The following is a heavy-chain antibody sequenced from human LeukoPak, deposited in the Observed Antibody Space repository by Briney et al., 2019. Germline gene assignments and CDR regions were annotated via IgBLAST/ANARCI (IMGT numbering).Heavy chain of an antibody. J-gene: IGHJ3*02. V-gene: IGHV4-59*10. D-gene: IGHD3-22*01. Sequence: SGTLSLTCAVSGGSISNYYWNWIRQPPGKGLEYIGRIHNNVNTNYNPSLHSRATVSVEPSNNQFSLRLRSVTAADTAVYYCARGGTTDYCDDHVFDIWSQGTLVTVSS. CDR1: GGSISNYY. CDR2: IHNNVNT. CDR3: ARGGTTDYCDDHVFDI.